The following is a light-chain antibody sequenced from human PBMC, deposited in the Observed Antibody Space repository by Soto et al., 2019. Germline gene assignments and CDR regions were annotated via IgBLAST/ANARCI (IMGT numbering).Light chain of an antibody. CDR3: QQFSSSPIT. J-gene: IGKJ5*01. CDR2: DVS. CDR1: QNISNY. V-gene: IGKV3-11*01. Sequence: IVLTQSPATLSLSPGKRATLSCRASQNISNYLIWYQQKPGQAPRLLIYDVSNRATGIPDRFSGSGSGTDFTLTISRLEPEDFAVYYCQQFSSSPITFGQGTRLEIK.